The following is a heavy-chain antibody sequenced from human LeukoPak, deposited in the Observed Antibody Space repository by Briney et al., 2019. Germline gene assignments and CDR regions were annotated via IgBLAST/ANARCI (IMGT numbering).Heavy chain of an antibody. D-gene: IGHD3-10*01. CDR1: GYTFTGYY. V-gene: IGHV1-2*02. J-gene: IGHJ3*02. CDR3: ARGLWFGELFPNDAFDI. CDR2: INPNSGGT. Sequence: ASVKVSCKASGYTFTGYYMHWVRQAPGQGLEWMGWINPNSGGTNYAQKFQGRVTMTRDTSISTAYMELSRRRSDDTAVYYCARGLWFGELFPNDAFDIWGQGTMVTVSS.